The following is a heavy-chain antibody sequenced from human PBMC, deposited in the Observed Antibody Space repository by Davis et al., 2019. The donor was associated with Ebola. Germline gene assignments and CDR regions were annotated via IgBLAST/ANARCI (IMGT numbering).Heavy chain of an antibody. V-gene: IGHV4-39*01. J-gene: IGHJ5*02. D-gene: IGHD6-19*01. Sequence: MPSETLSLTCTVSGGSISSSSYYWGWIRQPPGKGLEWIGSIYYSGSTYYSPSLKSRVTISVDTSKNQFSLKLSSVTAADTAVYYCAKSTQWLDGYNWFDPWGQGTLVTVSS. CDR2: IYYSGST. CDR1: GGSISSSSYY. CDR3: AKSTQWLDGYNWFDP.